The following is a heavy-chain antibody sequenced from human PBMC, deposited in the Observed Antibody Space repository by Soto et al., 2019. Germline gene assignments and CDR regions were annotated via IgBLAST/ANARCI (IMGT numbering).Heavy chain of an antibody. D-gene: IGHD3-9*01. V-gene: IGHV3-33*01. CDR1: GFTFSSYG. CDR3: ASAVLGYFDWLGPYYYYGMDV. J-gene: IGHJ6*04. Sequence: GGSLRLSCAASGFTFSSYGMHWVRQAPGKGLERVAVIWYDGSNKYYADSVKGRFTISRDNSKNTLYLQMNSPRAEDTAEYYCASAVLGYFDWLGPYYYYGMDVWGKGSMGTVAS. CDR2: IWYDGSNK.